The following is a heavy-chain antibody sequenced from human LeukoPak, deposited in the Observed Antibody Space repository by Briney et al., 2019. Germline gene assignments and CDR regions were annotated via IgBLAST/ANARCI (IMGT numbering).Heavy chain of an antibody. J-gene: IGHJ4*02. CDR2: IYYSGST. CDR1: GGSISSSSYY. V-gene: IGHV4-39*07. CDR3: ARDGEMATIENYFDY. Sequence: PSETLSLTCTVSGGSISSSSYYWGWIRQPPGKGLEWIGSIYYSGSTHYNPSLKSRVTISLDTSKNQFSLKLSSVTAADTAVYYCARDGEMATIENYFDYWGQGTLVTASS. D-gene: IGHD5-24*01.